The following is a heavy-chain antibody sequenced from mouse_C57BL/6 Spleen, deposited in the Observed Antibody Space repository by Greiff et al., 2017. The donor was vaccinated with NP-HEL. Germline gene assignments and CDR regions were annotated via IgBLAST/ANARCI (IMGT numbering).Heavy chain of an antibody. CDR3: TTDYGSSQYYFDY. CDR2: IDPENGDT. D-gene: IGHD1-1*01. V-gene: IGHV14-4*01. J-gene: IGHJ2*01. CDR1: GFNIKDDY. Sequence: VQLQQSGAELVRPGASVKLSCTASGFNIKDDYMHWVKQRPEQGLEWIGWIDPENGDTEYASKFQGKATITADTSSNTAYLQLSSLTSEDTAVYYCTTDYGSSQYYFDYWGQGTTLTVSS.